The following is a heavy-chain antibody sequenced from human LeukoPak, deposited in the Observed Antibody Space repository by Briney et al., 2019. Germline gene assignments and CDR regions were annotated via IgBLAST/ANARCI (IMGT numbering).Heavy chain of an antibody. D-gene: IGHD3-16*01. CDR3: ARDSGLLFDP. J-gene: IGHJ5*02. Sequence: PSETLSLTCTVSGGSISSGGYYWRWIRQHPGKGLEWIGYIYYSGSTYYNPSLKSRVTISVDTSKNQFSLKLSSVTAADTAVYYCARDSGLLFDPWGQGTLVTVSS. V-gene: IGHV4-31*03. CDR2: IYYSGST. CDR1: GGSISSGGYY.